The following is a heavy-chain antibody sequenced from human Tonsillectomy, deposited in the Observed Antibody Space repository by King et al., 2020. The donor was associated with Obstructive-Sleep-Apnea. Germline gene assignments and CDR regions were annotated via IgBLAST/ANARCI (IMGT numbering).Heavy chain of an antibody. CDR2: IYYVNT. V-gene: IGHV4-39*07. J-gene: IGHJ4*02. Sequence: QLQESGPGLVKPSETLSLTCTVSGGSISISSYYWGWIRQPPGKGLEWIGTIYYVNTYYNPSLTSRLTISVDTSKNQFSLKLSSVSAADTAVYYCARDRDLYYFDYWGQGTLVTVSS. D-gene: IGHD2/OR15-2a*01. CDR1: GGSISISSYY. CDR3: ARDRDLYYFDY.